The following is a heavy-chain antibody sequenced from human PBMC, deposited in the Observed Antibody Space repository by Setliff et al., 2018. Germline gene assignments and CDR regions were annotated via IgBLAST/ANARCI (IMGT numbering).Heavy chain of an antibody. D-gene: IGHD3-9*01. Sequence: GGSLRLSCAASGFTFSDAWMNWVRQAPGKGLEWVGRIKSKADGGTADFAAPVKGRFTISRDDSKNTMSLQMNSLKTEDTAVYFCATERSGYYDILTGYISPLDYWGQGTLVTVSS. CDR2: IKSKADGGTA. CDR1: GFTFSDAW. V-gene: IGHV3-15*01. CDR3: ATERSGYYDILTGYISPLDY. J-gene: IGHJ4*02.